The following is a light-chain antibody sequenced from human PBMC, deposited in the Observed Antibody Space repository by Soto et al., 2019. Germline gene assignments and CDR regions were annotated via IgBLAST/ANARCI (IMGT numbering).Light chain of an antibody. Sequence: DIVLTQSPDSLAVSLGERATINCKSSQSVLYSSNNKNYLAWYQQKPGQPPKLLIYWASTRESGVPDRFSGSGSGTDFTLTISSLQAEDVAVYFCQQYYSPPLVTFGGGTKVEIK. V-gene: IGKV4-1*01. CDR2: WAS. CDR1: QSVLYSSNNKNY. CDR3: QQYYSPPLVT. J-gene: IGKJ4*01.